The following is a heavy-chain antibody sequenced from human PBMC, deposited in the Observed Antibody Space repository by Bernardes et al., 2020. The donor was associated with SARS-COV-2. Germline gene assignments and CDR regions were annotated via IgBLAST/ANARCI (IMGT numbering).Heavy chain of an antibody. CDR1: RGSVSFGSNY. CDR2: IYYPGSI. V-gene: IGHV4-61*01. CDR3: VRGTGFCSGGSCGWIDP. Sequence: SETLSLTCSVSRGSVSFGSNYWTWIPQPPGKGLEWIGYIYYPGSINYNPSLKSRVTISVDTSKNQFSLKLTSVTAADTAVYYCVRGTGFCSGGSCGWIDPWGKGTLVSVSS. D-gene: IGHD2-15*01. J-gene: IGHJ5*02.